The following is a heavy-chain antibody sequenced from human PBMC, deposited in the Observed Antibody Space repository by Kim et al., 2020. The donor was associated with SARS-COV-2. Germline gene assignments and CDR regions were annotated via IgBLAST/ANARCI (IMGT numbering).Heavy chain of an antibody. CDR1: GGSFSGYY. V-gene: IGHV4-34*01. J-gene: IGHJ5*02. CDR2: INHSGST. D-gene: IGHD5-12*01. CDR3: ARGVLGGYVVPWFDP. Sequence: SETLSLTCAVYGGSFSGYYWSWIRQPPGKGLEWIGEINHSGSTNYNPSLKSRVTISVDTSKNQFSLKLSSVTAADTAVYYCARGVLGGYVVPWFDPWGQGTLVTVSS.